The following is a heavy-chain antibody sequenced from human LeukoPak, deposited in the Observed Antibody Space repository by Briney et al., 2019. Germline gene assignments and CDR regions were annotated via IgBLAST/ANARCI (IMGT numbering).Heavy chain of an antibody. CDR3: ARASGVAADNFDY. J-gene: IGHJ4*02. CDR1: GFAFSTYA. CDR2: LSGSGGGT. V-gene: IGHV3-23*01. Sequence: GSLRLSCAASGFAFSTYAMSWVRQAPGKGLEWVSALSGSGGGTHYADSVKGRFTTSRDNSKNTLYLQMNSLRAEDTAVYYCARASGVAADNFDYWGQGTLVTVSS. D-gene: IGHD2-15*01.